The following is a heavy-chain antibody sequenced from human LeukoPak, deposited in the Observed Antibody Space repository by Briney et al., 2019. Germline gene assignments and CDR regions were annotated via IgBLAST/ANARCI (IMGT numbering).Heavy chain of an antibody. Sequence: GGSLRLSCAASGFTCSSCGMHWVRQAPGKGLEWVAVISHDGSNKYYADSVKGRFTISRDNSKNTLYLQMNSLRAEDTAVYYCATGTSSFDYWGQGTLVTVSS. CDR3: ATGTSSFDY. CDR2: ISHDGSNK. V-gene: IGHV3-30*03. CDR1: GFTCSSCG. J-gene: IGHJ4*02. D-gene: IGHD6-13*01.